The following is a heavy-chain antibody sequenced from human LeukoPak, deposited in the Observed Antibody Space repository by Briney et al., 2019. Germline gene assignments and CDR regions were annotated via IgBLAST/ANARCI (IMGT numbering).Heavy chain of an antibody. CDR3: ARDPPAGTSPY. V-gene: IGHV3-21*01. Sequence: GGSLRLSCAASGFTFSSNSMNWARQAAGKGLEWVSSISTTSTYISYADSVKGRFTISRDNAKNSLYLQMNSLRAEDTAVYYCARDPPAGTSPYWGQGTLVTVSS. D-gene: IGHD1-7*01. J-gene: IGHJ4*02. CDR1: GFTFSSNS. CDR2: ISTTSTYI.